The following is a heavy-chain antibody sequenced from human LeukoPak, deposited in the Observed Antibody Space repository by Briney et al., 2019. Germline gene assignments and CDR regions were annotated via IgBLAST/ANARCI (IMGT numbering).Heavy chain of an antibody. V-gene: IGHV4-39*07. J-gene: IGHJ4*02. CDR3: ARLGYYGSGSYSYFDY. CDR2: MSHSGST. Sequence: SETLSLTCTLSGGSISSAGSYYWGWIRQPPGKGLEWIGSMSHSGSTYFNPSLESRGSILLDTSKNQFSLKLSSVTAADTAVYYCARLGYYGSGSYSYFDYWGQGTLVTVSS. D-gene: IGHD3-10*01. CDR1: GGSISSAGSYY.